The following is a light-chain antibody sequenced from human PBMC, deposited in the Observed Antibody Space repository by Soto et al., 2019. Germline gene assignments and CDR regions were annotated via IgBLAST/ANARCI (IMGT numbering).Light chain of an antibody. CDR2: EVS. CDR3: SSYTSSNTLV. CDR1: SRDVGGFNY. V-gene: IGLV2-14*01. J-gene: IGLJ2*01. Sequence: QSALTQPASVSGSPGQSITISCTGTSRDVGGFNYVSWYQHHPGKVPKLMIYEVSNRPSGVSNRFSGSKSGNTASLTISGLQAEDEGDYYCSSYTSSNTLVFGGGTKLTVL.